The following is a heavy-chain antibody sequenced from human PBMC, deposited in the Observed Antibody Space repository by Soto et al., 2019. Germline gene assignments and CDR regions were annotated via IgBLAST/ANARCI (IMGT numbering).Heavy chain of an antibody. CDR2: ISSSGSTI. J-gene: IGHJ4*02. D-gene: IGHD1-7*01. CDR1: GFTFSSYE. V-gene: IGHV3-48*03. CDR3: ARDFYNWNSPGYFDY. Sequence: GGSLRLSCAASGFTFSSYEMNWVRQAPGKGLEWVSCISSSGSTIYYADSVKGRFTISRDNAKNSLYLQMNSLRAEDTAVYYCARDFYNWNSPGYFDYWGQGTLVTVSS.